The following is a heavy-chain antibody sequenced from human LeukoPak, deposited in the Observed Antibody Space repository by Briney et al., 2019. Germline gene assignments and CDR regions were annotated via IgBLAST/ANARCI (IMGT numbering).Heavy chain of an antibody. CDR1: GFSLRSSE. J-gene: IGHJ5*02. CDR2: INSADNVE. CDR3: ARDTVNGPFVISLDL. Sequence: GGSLRLSCAASGFSLRSSEMNWVRQAPGKGPEWVSHINSADNVEYYTDSVRGRFTMSRDNARDLLYLQMNSLRDEDTAVYYCARDTVNGPFVISLDLWGQGVLVTVSS. D-gene: IGHD2-8*01. V-gene: IGHV3-48*03.